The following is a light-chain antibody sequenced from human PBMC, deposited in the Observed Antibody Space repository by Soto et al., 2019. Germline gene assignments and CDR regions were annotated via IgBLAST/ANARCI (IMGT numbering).Light chain of an antibody. V-gene: IGLV2-11*01. CDR2: DVN. CDR3: VSYAGSYTWV. Sequence: QSALTQPRSVSGSPGQTVTISCTGTSSDVGGYNYVSWYQQHPGKAPKLMIYDVNKRPSGVPDRFSGSKSGNTASLTISGLQAEDEADYYCVSYAGSYTWVFGGGTKLTVL. J-gene: IGLJ3*02. CDR1: SSDVGGYNY.